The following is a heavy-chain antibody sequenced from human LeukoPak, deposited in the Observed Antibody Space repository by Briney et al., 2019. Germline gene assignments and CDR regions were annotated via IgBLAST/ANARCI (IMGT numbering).Heavy chain of an antibody. D-gene: IGHD2-15*01. CDR1: VFTFRSYE. V-gene: IGHV3-48*03. J-gene: IGHJ4*02. CDR3: VRDGRYCSGGRCFPI. CDR2: ISSSGSAM. Sequence: GGSLRLSCAASVFTFRSYEMNWVRQAPGKGLEWVSFISSSGSAMYYADSVKGRFTISRDNAKNSLYLQMNSLRAEDTALYYCVRDGRYCSGGRCFPIWGQGTLVTVST.